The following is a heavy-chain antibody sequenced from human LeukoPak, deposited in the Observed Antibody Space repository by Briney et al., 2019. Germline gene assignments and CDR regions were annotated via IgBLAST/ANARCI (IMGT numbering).Heavy chain of an antibody. CDR2: ISAYNGNT. CDR1: GYTFTSYG. V-gene: IGHV1-18*04. CDR3: ARLPLYYDILTGYYTYYYYYGMDV. Sequence: ASVKVSCKASGYTFTSYGISWVGQAPGQGLEWMGWISAYNGNTNYAQKLQGRVTMTTDTSTSTAYMELRSLRSDDTAVYYCARLPLYYDILTGYYTYYYYYGMDVWGKGTTVTVSS. D-gene: IGHD3-9*01. J-gene: IGHJ6*04.